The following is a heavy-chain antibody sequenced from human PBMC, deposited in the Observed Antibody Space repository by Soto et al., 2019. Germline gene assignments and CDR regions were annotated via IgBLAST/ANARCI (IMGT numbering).Heavy chain of an antibody. Sequence: QVQVVESGGGVVQPGRSLRLSCAASGFSFSSYGMHWVRQAPGKGLEWVAIMSWDGNNKYYADSVRGRFTISRDSSKHTLFLQMNRLRVEDTAMYYCAKGGSSSARYFDRWGQGTLVTVSS. J-gene: IGHJ5*02. CDR2: MSWDGNNK. CDR1: GFSFSSYG. D-gene: IGHD6-6*01. V-gene: IGHV3-30*18. CDR3: AKGGSSSARYFDR.